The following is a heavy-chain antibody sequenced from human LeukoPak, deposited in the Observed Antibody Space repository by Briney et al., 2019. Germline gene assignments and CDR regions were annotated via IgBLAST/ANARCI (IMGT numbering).Heavy chain of an antibody. CDR1: GGSISSSSYY. V-gene: IGHV4-39*07. Sequence: SETLSLTCTVSGGSISSSSYYWGWIRQPPGKGLEWIGSIYYSGSTYYNPSLKSRVTISVDTSKNQFSLKLSSVTAADTAVYYCARVGSSGWYPSDAFDIWGQGTMVTVSS. CDR3: ARVGSSGWYPSDAFDI. D-gene: IGHD6-19*01. CDR2: IYYSGST. J-gene: IGHJ3*02.